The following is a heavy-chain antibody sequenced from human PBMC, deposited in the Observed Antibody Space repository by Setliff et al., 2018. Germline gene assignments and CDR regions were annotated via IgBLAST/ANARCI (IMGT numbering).Heavy chain of an antibody. D-gene: IGHD6-13*01. CDR2: IYHSGST. Sequence: SETLSLTCAVSGYSISSGYYWGWIRQSPGKGLEWVGSIYHSGSTYYNPSLKSRVTISVDTSKNQFSLKLSSVTAADTAVYYCASTIAAAGTAADYWGQGTLVTVSS. J-gene: IGHJ4*02. CDR1: GYSISSGYY. V-gene: IGHV4-38-2*01. CDR3: ASTIAAAGTAADY.